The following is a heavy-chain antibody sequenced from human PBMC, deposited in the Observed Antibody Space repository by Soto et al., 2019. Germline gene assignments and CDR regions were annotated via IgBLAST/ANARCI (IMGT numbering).Heavy chain of an antibody. J-gene: IGHJ3*02. V-gene: IGHV3-53*01. CDR3: ATWHLREHASDI. D-gene: IGHD5-12*01. Sequence: DVQLVESGGGLIQPGGSLRLSCVASGLTVSGKKYMAWVRQAPGKGPEWVSGVYDLDGTYYADSVRGRFTTSIDSSRTTVYLQMRDLRPEDTALYCCATWHLREHASDILGQGTMVTVSS. CDR1: GLTVSGKKY. CDR2: VYDLDGT.